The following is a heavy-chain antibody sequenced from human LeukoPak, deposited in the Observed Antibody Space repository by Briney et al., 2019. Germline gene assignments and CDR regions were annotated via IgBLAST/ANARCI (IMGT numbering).Heavy chain of an antibody. J-gene: IGHJ4*02. D-gene: IGHD4-17*01. V-gene: IGHV4-59*01. CDR2: IHSSGST. Sequence: SETLSLTCTVSAGSISNYFWNWIRQPPGKGLEWIGYIHSSGSTNYNPSLKSRLTMSVDTSKNQFSLKLSSVTAADTAVYCCARSNGDYPYPLDYWGQGILVTVSS. CDR1: AGSISNYF. CDR3: ARSNGDYPYPLDY.